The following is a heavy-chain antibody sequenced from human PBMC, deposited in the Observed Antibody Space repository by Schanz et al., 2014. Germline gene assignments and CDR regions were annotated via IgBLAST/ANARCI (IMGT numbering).Heavy chain of an antibody. CDR1: GYTFNNHG. CDR2: ISVYHGHT. V-gene: IGHV1-18*01. J-gene: IGHJ3*02. D-gene: IGHD6-19*01. CDR3: ARGLGDERWLDLNEDFDI. Sequence: QVQLVQSGGEVKKPGASATVSCKASGYTFNNHGISWVRQAPGQGLEWMGWISVYHGHTNYAEKVHSRVTMTTDTSTSTAYMELSSLRSEDTAVYYCARGLGDERWLDLNEDFDIWGQGTIVTVSA.